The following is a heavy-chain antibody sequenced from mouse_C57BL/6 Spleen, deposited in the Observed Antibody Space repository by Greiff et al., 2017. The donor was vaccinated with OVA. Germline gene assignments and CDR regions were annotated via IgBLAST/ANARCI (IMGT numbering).Heavy chain of an antibody. V-gene: IGHV1-52*01. J-gene: IGHJ2*01. D-gene: IGHD2-3*01. CDR3: AREGLLRPFDY. CDR2: IDPSDSET. Sequence: QVQLKQPGAELVRPGSSVKLSCKASGYTFTSYWMHWVKQRPIQGLEWIGNIDPSDSETHYNQKFKDKATLTVDKSSRTAYMQLSSLTSEDSAVYYCAREGLLRPFDYWGQGTTLTVSS. CDR1: GYTFTSYW.